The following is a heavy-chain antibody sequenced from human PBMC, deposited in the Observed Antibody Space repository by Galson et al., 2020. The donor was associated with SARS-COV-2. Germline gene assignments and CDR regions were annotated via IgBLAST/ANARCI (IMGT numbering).Heavy chain of an antibody. V-gene: IGHV3-23*01. CDR2: ISAGGAGT. CDR3: AKELRNDYYRVFCDH. J-gene: IGHJ4*03. Sequence: GGSLRLSCTTSGFSFNSYAMYWVRQAPGKGPEWVSGISAGGAGTFYADFVKGRFTISRGFSQNTLYLQMNNLRAEDTAVYYCAKELRNDYYRVFCDHWGHGVRVTVSS. CDR1: GFSFNSYA. D-gene: IGHD3-10*01.